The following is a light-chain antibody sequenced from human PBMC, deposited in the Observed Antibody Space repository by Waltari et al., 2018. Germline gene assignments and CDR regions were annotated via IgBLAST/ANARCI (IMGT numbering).Light chain of an antibody. J-gene: IGLJ2*01. V-gene: IGLV3-19*01. CDR2: PGN. CDR3: NTRDSSGITV. CDR1: SLRSNY. Sequence: SSELTQDPAVSVALGQTVSITCQGDSLRSNYASWYQQKPGQAPVLIIPPGNPRPSGIPDRFSGSSSGNTASWTITGAQAEDEADYYCNTRDSSGITVFGGGTKLTVL.